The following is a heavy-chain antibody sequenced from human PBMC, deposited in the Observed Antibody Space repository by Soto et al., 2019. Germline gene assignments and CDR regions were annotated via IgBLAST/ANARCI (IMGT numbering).Heavy chain of an antibody. J-gene: IGHJ3*02. V-gene: IGHV3-11*01. CDR1: GFTFSEYY. D-gene: IGHD2-8*01. CDR2: ITSSGTTI. CDR3: ARGPRNGAFDI. Sequence: PGGSLRLSCAASGFTFSEYYMSWIRQAPGKGLECVSYITSSGTTIYYADSVKGRFTISRDNVKVYLQMNSLRADDTAVCYCARGPRNGAFDIWGKGTMVTVSS.